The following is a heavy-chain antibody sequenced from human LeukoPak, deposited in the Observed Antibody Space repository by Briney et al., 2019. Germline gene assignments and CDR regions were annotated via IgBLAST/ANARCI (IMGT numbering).Heavy chain of an antibody. Sequence: GGSLRLSCAASGFTFSSYAMNWVRQAPGKGLEWVSTISGSGGSTYYADSVKGRFTVSRDNSKNTLYLQMNSLRAEDTAVYYCAKDYDSSGYFLSGAFDIWGQGTMVTVSS. CDR3: AKDYDSSGYFLSGAFDI. CDR2: ISGSGGST. D-gene: IGHD3-22*01. CDR1: GFTFSSYA. J-gene: IGHJ3*02. V-gene: IGHV3-23*01.